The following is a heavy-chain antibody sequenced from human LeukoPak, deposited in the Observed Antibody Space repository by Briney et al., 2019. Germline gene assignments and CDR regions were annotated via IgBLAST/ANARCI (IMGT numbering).Heavy chain of an antibody. J-gene: IGHJ4*02. Sequence: GGSLRLSCAASGLTFSNYWMSWVRQAPGKGLEWVANIKQDGSEKYYVDSVKGRFTISRDNAKNSLYLQMNSLGAADTAIYYCAKEIAAIGLPAVDYWGQGTLVTVSS. CDR2: IKQDGSEK. CDR3: AKEIAAIGLPAVDY. V-gene: IGHV3-7*03. D-gene: IGHD6-13*01. CDR1: GLTFSNYW.